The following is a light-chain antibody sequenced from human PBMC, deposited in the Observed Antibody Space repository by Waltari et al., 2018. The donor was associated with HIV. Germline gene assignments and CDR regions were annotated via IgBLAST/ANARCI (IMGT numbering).Light chain of an antibody. V-gene: IGLV3-21*04. CDR3: QVWHISTDHWV. CDR1: NIGSKG. CDR2: YDN. J-gene: IGLJ3*02. Sequence: SYVLTQPPSVSVAPGKTASITCEAANIGSKGVHWYQQKPGQAPILVIYYDNDRPSGIPERFSGSNSGNTATLTISRVEAGDEADYYCQVWHISTDHWVFGAGTKLTVV.